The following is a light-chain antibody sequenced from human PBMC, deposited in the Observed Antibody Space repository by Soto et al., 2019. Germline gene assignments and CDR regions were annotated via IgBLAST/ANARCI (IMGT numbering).Light chain of an antibody. CDR1: SGDVSGYNY. CDR3: SSYTSSSTLYV. CDR2: DVS. Sequence: QSALTQPASVSGSPGQSITISCTGTSGDVSGYNYVSWYQQHPGKAAKLMIYDVSNRPSGVSSRFSGSKSGNTASLTISGLQAEDEADYYCSSYTSSSTLYVFGTGTKLTVL. V-gene: IGLV2-14*01. J-gene: IGLJ1*01.